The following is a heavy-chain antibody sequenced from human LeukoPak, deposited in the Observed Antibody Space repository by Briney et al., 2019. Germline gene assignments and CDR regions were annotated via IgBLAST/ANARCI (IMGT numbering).Heavy chain of an antibody. CDR1: GGSISSGGYY. J-gene: IGHJ3*02. V-gene: IGHV4-31*03. D-gene: IGHD1-26*01. CDR2: IYYSGST. CDR3: ARDDGIQGDI. Sequence: SETLCLTCTVSGGSISSGGYYWSWIRQHPGKGLEWIGYIYYSGSTYYNPSLKSRVTISVDTSKNQFSLKLSSVTAADTAVYYCARDDGIQGDIWGQGTMVTVSS.